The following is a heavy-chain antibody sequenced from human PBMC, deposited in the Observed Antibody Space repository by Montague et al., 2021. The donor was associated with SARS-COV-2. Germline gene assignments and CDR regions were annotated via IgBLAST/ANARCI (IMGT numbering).Heavy chain of an antibody. Sequence: SETLSLTCTVSGASVRSCNSYWNWIRQPPGKGLEWIGYISNSESTNYSPSLKSRVTISVDTSKNQLSLKVTSATAADTAVYYCARIGYESVGYYYLYPDWGQGTLVSVAS. D-gene: IGHD3-22*01. CDR3: ARIGYESVGYYYLYPD. V-gene: IGHV4-61*01. J-gene: IGHJ1*01. CDR1: GASVRSCNSY. CDR2: ISNSEST.